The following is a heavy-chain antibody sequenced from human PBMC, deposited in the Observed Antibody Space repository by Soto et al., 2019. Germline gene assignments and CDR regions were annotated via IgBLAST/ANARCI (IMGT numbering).Heavy chain of an antibody. D-gene: IGHD6-19*01. Sequence: QITLKESGPTLVKPTQTLTLTCTFSGFSLSSTRVAVGWIRQPPGKALEWLALIYWDDDKRYSPFLKSRLTITKDTSKNQVVLTMTNMDPVDTATYYCAHSVVAGLGYYCDYWGQGTLVTVSS. CDR2: IYWDDDK. CDR1: GFSLSSTRVA. J-gene: IGHJ4*02. CDR3: AHSVVAGLGYYCDY. V-gene: IGHV2-5*02.